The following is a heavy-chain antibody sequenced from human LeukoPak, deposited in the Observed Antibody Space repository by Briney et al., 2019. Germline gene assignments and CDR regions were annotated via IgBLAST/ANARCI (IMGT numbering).Heavy chain of an antibody. CDR1: GDSVSSGGYS. CDR3: ARSTYGDFVLFDF. V-gene: IGHV4-30-2*01. Sequence: SETLSLACAVSGDSVSSGGYSWSCLRQPPGKGLEWIGYFYHSGSPYYNPSLKSRVTLSVDMSTNQFSLNLTSVTAADTAVYYCARSTYGDFVLFDFWGQGILVNVSS. D-gene: IGHD4-17*01. J-gene: IGHJ4*02. CDR2: FYHSGSP.